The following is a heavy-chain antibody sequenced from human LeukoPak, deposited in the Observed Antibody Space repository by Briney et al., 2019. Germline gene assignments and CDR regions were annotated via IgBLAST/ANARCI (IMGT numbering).Heavy chain of an antibody. D-gene: IGHD2-15*01. CDR2: ISYDGSNK. Sequence: PGGSLRLSCAASGFTFSSYGMHWVRQAPGKGLEGVAVISYDGSNKYYADSVTGRFTISRDNSKNTLYLQMNSLRAEDTAVYYCAREVTVVVFDYWGQGTLVTVSS. CDR3: AREVTVVVFDY. CDR1: GFTFSSYG. V-gene: IGHV3-30*03. J-gene: IGHJ4*02.